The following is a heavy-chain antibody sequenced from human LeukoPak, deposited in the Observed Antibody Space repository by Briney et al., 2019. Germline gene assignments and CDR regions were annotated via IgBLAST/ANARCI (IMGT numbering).Heavy chain of an antibody. CDR1: GGTFSSYA. CDR3: AREAVAGEYFQH. D-gene: IGHD6-19*01. Sequence: SVKVSCKASGGTFSSYAISWVRQAPGQGLEWMGRIIPIFGIANYAQKFQCRVTITADKSTSTAYMELSSLRSEDTAVYYCAREAVAGEYFQHWGQGTLVTVSS. V-gene: IGHV1-69*04. CDR2: IIPIFGIA. J-gene: IGHJ1*01.